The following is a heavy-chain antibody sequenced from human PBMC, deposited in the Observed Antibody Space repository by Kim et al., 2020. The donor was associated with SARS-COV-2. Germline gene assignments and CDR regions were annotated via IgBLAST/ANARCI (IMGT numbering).Heavy chain of an antibody. D-gene: IGHD6-19*01. V-gene: IGHV6-1*01. Sequence: SQTLSLTCAISGDSVSSNSAAWNWIRQSPSRGLEWLGRTYYRSKWYNDYAASVKSRITVNPDISKNQFSLQLNSMTPEDTAVYYCARNPGAGYGSGWYFDYWGQGALVTVSS. J-gene: IGHJ4*02. CDR1: GDSVSSNSAA. CDR3: ARNPGAGYGSGWYFDY. CDR2: TYYRSKWYN.